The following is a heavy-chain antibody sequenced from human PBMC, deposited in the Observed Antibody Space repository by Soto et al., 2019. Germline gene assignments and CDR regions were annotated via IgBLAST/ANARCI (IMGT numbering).Heavy chain of an antibody. CDR2: ISYDGSNK. CDR1: GFTFSSYA. J-gene: IGHJ4*02. D-gene: IGHD5-18*01. V-gene: IGHV3-30*04. Sequence: SLRLSCAASGFTFSSYAMHWVRQAPGKGLEWVAVISYDGSNKYYAGSVKGQFTISRDNSRNTLFLHMNSLRAEDTAVYYCARDPRTWIQLWLPDYWGQGTLVTVSS. CDR3: ARDPRTWIQLWLPDY.